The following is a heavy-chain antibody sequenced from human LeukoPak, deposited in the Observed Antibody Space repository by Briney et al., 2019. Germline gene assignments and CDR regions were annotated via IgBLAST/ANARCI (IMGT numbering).Heavy chain of an antibody. Sequence: GASVKVSCKASGYTFTSYAMNWVRQAPGQGLEWMGWINTNTGNPTYAQGFTGRFVFSLDTSVSTAYLQISSLKAEDTAVYYCARDAYYDFWSGEDYYYYYMDVWGKGTTVTVSS. J-gene: IGHJ6*03. D-gene: IGHD3-3*01. CDR1: GYTFTSYA. CDR2: INTNTGNP. V-gene: IGHV7-4-1*02. CDR3: ARDAYYDFWSGEDYYYYYMDV.